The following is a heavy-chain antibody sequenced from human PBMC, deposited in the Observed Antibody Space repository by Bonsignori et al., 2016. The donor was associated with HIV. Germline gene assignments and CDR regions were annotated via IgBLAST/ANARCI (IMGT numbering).Heavy chain of an antibody. Sequence: VRQAPGKGLEWVSSISGSRSYIYYADSVKGRFTISRDNAKNSLYLLMNSLRAEDTAVYYCARDRRSPIVGATYGTFDIWGQGTMVTVSS. CDR2: ISGSRSYI. CDR3: ARDRRSPIVGATYGTFDI. J-gene: IGHJ3*02. D-gene: IGHD1-26*01. V-gene: IGHV3-21*01.